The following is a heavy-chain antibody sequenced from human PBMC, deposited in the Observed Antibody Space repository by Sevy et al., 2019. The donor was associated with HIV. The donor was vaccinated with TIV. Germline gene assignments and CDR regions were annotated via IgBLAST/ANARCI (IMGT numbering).Heavy chain of an antibody. CDR2: ISKGGTKK. D-gene: IGHD3-22*01. CDR3: AKEGYYYDSHSADWFDP. V-gene: IGHV3-30*04. CDR1: GFNISPYA. J-gene: IGHJ5*02. Sequence: GGSLRLSCSASGFNISPYALHWVRQTPGKGLQWLAVISKGGTKKDYASFVKGRFSLSRDNSKNTLYLQMSNLRPEDTAVYYCAKEGYYYDSHSADWFDPWGQGTLVTVSS.